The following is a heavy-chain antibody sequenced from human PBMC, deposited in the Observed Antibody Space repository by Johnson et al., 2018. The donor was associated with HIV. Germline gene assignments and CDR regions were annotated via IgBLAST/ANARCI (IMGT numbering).Heavy chain of an antibody. V-gene: IGHV3-30*18. CDR1: GFTFSSYD. D-gene: IGHD6-19*01. CDR3: AKAYSVAGLRDAFDI. Sequence: VQLVESGGGLVKPGGSLRLSCAASGFTFSSYDIHWVRQAPGKGLEWVAVISYDGGNKYYADSVKGRFSISRDNSNNTVYLQLNSLTGEDTAVYFCAKAYSVAGLRDAFDIWGQGTMVTVSS. CDR2: ISYDGGNK. J-gene: IGHJ3*02.